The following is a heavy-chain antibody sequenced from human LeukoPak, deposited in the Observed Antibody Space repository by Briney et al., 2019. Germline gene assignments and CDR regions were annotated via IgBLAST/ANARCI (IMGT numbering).Heavy chain of an antibody. J-gene: IGHJ4*02. CDR3: AKSRDTAMVILLFDY. D-gene: IGHD5-18*01. CDR1: GFTFSSYA. Sequence: GGSMRLSCAASGFTFSSYAMSWVRQAPGKGREWVSAISGSGGSTYYADSVKGRFTISRDNSKNTLYLQMNSLRAEDTAVYYCAKSRDTAMVILLFDYWGQGTLVTVSS. CDR2: ISGSGGST. V-gene: IGHV3-23*01.